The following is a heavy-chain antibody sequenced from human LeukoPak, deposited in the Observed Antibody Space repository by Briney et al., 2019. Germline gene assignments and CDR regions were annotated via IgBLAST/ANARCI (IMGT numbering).Heavy chain of an antibody. V-gene: IGHV3-23*01. CDR3: AKDGDWFGELLYFDY. CDR2: ISGSGSST. D-gene: IGHD3-10*01. CDR1: GFTFSSYE. Sequence: GGSLRLSCAASGFTFSSYEMNWVRQAPGKGLEWVSAISGSGSSTYYADSVKGRFTISRDNSKNTLYLQMNSLRAEDTAVFYCAKDGDWFGELLYFDYWGQGTLVTVSS. J-gene: IGHJ4*02.